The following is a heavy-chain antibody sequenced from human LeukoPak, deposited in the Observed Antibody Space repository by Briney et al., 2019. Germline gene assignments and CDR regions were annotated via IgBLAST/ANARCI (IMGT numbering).Heavy chain of an antibody. CDR2: IYSFDDT. V-gene: IGHV3-53*01. Sequence: GGSLSLSCTASGFIVSDNCMSWVRQAPGKGLEWVSLIYSFDDTYYADSVKGRFTISRDNSKNTVYLQMNILRVDDTAVYYCARDPPGRKGYNPYYFDYWGQGTRVTVSS. CDR3: ARDPPGRKGYNPYYFDY. D-gene: IGHD5-24*01. J-gene: IGHJ4*02. CDR1: GFIVSDNC.